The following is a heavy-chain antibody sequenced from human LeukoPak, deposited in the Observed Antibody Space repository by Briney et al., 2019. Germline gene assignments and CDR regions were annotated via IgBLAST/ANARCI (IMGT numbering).Heavy chain of an antibody. CDR1: GYSFTSYW. Sequence: GESLKISCKGSGYSFTSYWIGWVRQMPGKDVEWMGIIYPGDSEARYSPSFRGQVTISADKSINTAYLQWSSLKASDTAMYYCARCKAVAGTINAFDFWGRGTMVTVSS. V-gene: IGHV5-51*01. D-gene: IGHD6-19*01. J-gene: IGHJ3*01. CDR3: ARCKAVAGTINAFDF. CDR2: IYPGDSEA.